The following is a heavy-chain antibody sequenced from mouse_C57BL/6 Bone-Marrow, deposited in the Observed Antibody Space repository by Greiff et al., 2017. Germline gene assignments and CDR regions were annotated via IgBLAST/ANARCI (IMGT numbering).Heavy chain of an antibody. CDR1: GFNIKDDY. CDR3: TEGHYYGSSPYWYFDV. CDR2: IDPENGDT. Sequence: VQLQQSGAELVRPGASVKMSCTASGFNIKDDYMHWVKPRPEQGLEWIGWIDPENGDTEYASKFQGKATITADPSSNTAYLQLSSLTSEDTAVYYCTEGHYYGSSPYWYFDVWGTGTTVTVST. J-gene: IGHJ1*03. D-gene: IGHD1-1*01. V-gene: IGHV14-4*01.